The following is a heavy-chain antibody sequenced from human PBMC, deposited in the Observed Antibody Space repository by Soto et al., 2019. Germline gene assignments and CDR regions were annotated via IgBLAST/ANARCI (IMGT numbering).Heavy chain of an antibody. Sequence: GESLKISCKGSGYSFTSYWIGWVRQMPGKGLEWMGIIYPGDSDTRYSPSFQGQVTISADKSISTAYLQWSSLKASDTAMYYCARQSYCGGDCYLDPVDYWGQGTLVTVYS. V-gene: IGHV5-51*01. J-gene: IGHJ4*02. CDR2: IYPGDSDT. CDR3: ARQSYCGGDCYLDPVDY. D-gene: IGHD2-21*02. CDR1: GYSFTSYW.